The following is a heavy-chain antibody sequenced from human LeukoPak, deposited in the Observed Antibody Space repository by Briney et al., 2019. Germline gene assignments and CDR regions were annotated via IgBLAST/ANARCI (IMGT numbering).Heavy chain of an antibody. CDR1: GGSISSGSYY. V-gene: IGHV4-61*02. CDR2: IHTSGST. CDR3: ARDLARGWFDP. J-gene: IGHJ5*02. D-gene: IGHD3-16*01. Sequence: PSQTLSLTCTVSGGSISSGSYYWSWIRQPAGKGLEWIGRIHTSGSTNYNPSLKSRVTISVDTSKNQFSLKLSSVTAADTAVYYCARDLARGWFDPWGQGTLVTVSS.